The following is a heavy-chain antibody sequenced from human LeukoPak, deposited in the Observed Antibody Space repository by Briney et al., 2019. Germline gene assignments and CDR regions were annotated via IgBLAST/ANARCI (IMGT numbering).Heavy chain of an antibody. V-gene: IGHV3-7*04. CDR2: IKQDGSEK. D-gene: IGHD3-22*01. Sequence: GGSLRLSCAASGFTFSSYWMSWVRQAPGKGLEWVANIKQDGSEKYYVDSVKGRFTISRDNAKNSLYLQMNSLRAEDTAVYYCARGTIYPSYYYDSRGGGFDYWGQGTLVTVSS. CDR1: GFTFSSYW. J-gene: IGHJ4*02. CDR3: ARGTIYPSYYYDSRGGGFDY.